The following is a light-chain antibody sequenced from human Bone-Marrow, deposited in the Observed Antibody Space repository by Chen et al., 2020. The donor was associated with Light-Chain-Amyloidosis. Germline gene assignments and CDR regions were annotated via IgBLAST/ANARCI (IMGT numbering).Light chain of an antibody. CDR2: RAS. CDR1: QDIGDW. V-gene: IGKV1-5*03. CDR3: QQYQSFTFT. Sequence: DIRMTQSPSTLSASVGDRVTITCRASQDIGDWLAWFQQKPGRAPQLLIYRASNLESGVPLRFTGSGSGTDFTLTISSLQPDDFATYFCQQYQSFTFTFGPGTKL. J-gene: IGKJ2*01.